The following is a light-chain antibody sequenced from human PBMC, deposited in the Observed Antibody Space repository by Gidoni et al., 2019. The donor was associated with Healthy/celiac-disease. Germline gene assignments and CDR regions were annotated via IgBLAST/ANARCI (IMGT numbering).Light chain of an antibody. CDR1: QGISNY. J-gene: IGKJ1*01. Sequence: DIEMTQSPSSLSASVGDRVTITCRASQGISNYLAWYQQKPGKVPKLLIYAASTLQSGVPSRFSGRGSGTDFTLTISSLQPEDVATYYCQKYNQASWTFGQGTKVDIK. CDR3: QKYNQASWT. V-gene: IGKV1-27*01. CDR2: AAS.